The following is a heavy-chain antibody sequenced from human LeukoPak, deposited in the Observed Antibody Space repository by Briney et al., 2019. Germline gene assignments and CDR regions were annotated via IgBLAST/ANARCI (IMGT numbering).Heavy chain of an antibody. Sequence: SETLSLTCTVSGGSISSSSYYWGWIRQPPGKGLEWIGSIYYSGSTYYNPSLKSRVTISVDTSKNQFSLKLSSVTAADTAVYYCARSLSSSSSITMIVVSYDAFDIWGQGTMVTVSS. CDR3: ARSLSSSSSITMIVVSYDAFDI. CDR2: IYYSGST. D-gene: IGHD3-22*01. V-gene: IGHV4-39*07. CDR1: GGSISSSSYY. J-gene: IGHJ3*02.